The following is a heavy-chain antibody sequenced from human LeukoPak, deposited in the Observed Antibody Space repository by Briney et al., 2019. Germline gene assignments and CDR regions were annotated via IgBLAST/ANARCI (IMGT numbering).Heavy chain of an antibody. CDR2: IYHSGST. Sequence: SETLSFTCTVSGGSISSYYWIWIRQPPGKGLEWIGYIYHSGSTYYNPSLKSRVTISVDRSKNQFSLKLSSVTAADTAVYYCAREKYYGSGSYGAPIDNWFDPWGQGTLVTVSS. V-gene: IGHV4-59*12. J-gene: IGHJ5*02. CDR3: AREKYYGSGSYGAPIDNWFDP. CDR1: GGSISSYY. D-gene: IGHD3-10*01.